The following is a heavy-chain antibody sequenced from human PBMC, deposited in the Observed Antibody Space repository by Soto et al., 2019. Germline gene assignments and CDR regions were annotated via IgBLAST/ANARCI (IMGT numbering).Heavy chain of an antibody. D-gene: IGHD5-12*01. CDR3: ARDRDSGYDYDYYYMDG. CDR1: GYTFTSYD. CDR2: MNPNSGNT. Sequence: GASVKVSCKASGYTFTSYDINWVRQATGQGLEWMGWMNPNSGNTGYAQTLQGRVTMTRNTSISTAYMELSSLRSEDTAVCYWARDRDSGYDYDYYYMDGWGKGTTVTVSS. J-gene: IGHJ6*03. V-gene: IGHV1-8*01.